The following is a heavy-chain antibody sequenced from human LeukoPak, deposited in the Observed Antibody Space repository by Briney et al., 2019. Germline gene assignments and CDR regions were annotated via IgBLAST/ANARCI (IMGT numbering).Heavy chain of an antibody. Sequence: SETLSLTCTVSGGSISSSSYYWGWIRQPPGKGLEWIGSIYYSATTYYNPSLRSRITISVDTSKNQFSLKLSSVTAADTALYYCARVPRVTFFDYWGQGTLVTVSS. CDR3: ARVPRVTFFDY. J-gene: IGHJ4*02. D-gene: IGHD4-17*01. CDR1: GGSISSSSYY. V-gene: IGHV4-39*07. CDR2: IYYSATT.